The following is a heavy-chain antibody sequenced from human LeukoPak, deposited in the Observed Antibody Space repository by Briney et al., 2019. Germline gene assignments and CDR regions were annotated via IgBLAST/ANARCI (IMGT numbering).Heavy chain of an antibody. Sequence: SETLSLTCTVSGGSISSYYWSWIRQPPGKGLEWIGRIYTSGSTNYNPSLKSRVTMSVDTSKNQFSLKLSSVTAADTAVYYCARGMVARPGLHAFDIWGQGTMVTVSS. CDR1: GGSISSYY. V-gene: IGHV4-4*07. CDR3: ARGMVARPGLHAFDI. CDR2: IYTSGST. J-gene: IGHJ3*02. D-gene: IGHD6-6*01.